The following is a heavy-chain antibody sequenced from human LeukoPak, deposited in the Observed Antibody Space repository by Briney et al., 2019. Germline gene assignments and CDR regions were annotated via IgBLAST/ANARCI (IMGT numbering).Heavy chain of an antibody. V-gene: IGHV3-21*01. D-gene: IGHD5-12*01. CDR1: GFTFSSCS. CDR3: ARGGWSGYDSYGMDV. Sequence: PGGSLRLSCAASGFTFSSCSMNWVRQAPGKGLEWVSSISSSSSYIYYADSVKGRFTISRDNAKNSLYLQMNSLRAEDTAVYYCARGGWSGYDSYGMDVWGQGTTVTVSS. CDR2: ISSSSSYI. J-gene: IGHJ6*02.